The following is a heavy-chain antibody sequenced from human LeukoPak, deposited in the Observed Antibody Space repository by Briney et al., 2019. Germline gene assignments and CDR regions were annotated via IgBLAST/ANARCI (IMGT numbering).Heavy chain of an antibody. CDR1: GYTFTSYD. Sequence: GASVKVSCKSSGYTFTSYDINWVRQATGKGLEGMGWMNTNSGNTGYAQKFQGRVTMTRNTSISTAYMELSSLRSEDTAVYYCAIATVTTRSIDLLQHWGQGTLVTVSS. J-gene: IGHJ1*01. CDR2: MNTNSGNT. CDR3: AIATVTTRSIDLLQH. D-gene: IGHD4-17*01. V-gene: IGHV1-8*01.